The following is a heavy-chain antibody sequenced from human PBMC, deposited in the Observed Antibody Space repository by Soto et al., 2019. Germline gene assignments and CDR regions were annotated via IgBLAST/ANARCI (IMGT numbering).Heavy chain of an antibody. CDR3: ARRESSSQEYYYYAIDV. J-gene: IGHJ6*02. CDR2: IYPGDSDT. Sequence: PGESLKISCQGSGYSFTSYWIGWVRQMPGKGLEWMGIIYPGDSDTRYSPSFQGQVTISADKSTSTAYLQWSSLKASDTAIYYCARRESSSQEYYYYAIDVWGQGTTVTVSS. V-gene: IGHV5-51*01. D-gene: IGHD6-13*01. CDR1: GYSFTSYW.